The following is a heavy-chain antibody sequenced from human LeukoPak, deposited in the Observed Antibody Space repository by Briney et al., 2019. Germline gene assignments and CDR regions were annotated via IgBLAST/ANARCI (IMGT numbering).Heavy chain of an antibody. CDR2: ISYDGSNK. J-gene: IGHJ4*02. CDR3: AKNGKYDSSGFWGAPPDY. CDR1: GFTFSSYG. D-gene: IGHD3-22*01. V-gene: IGHV3-30*18. Sequence: PGRSLRLSCAASGFTFSSYGMHWVRQAPGKGLEWVAVISYDGSNKYYADSVKGRFTISRDNSKNTLYLQMNSLRAEDTAVYYCAKNGKYDSSGFWGAPPDYWGQGTLVSVSS.